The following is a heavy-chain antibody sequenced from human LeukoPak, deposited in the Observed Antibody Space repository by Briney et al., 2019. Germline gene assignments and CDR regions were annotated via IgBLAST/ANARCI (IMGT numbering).Heavy chain of an antibody. J-gene: IGHJ4*02. D-gene: IGHD6-19*01. CDR3: ARSLIAVAGADSDY. V-gene: IGHV1-69*04. Sequence: EASVKVSCKASGGTFSSYAISWVRQAPGQGLEWMGRIIPILGIANYAQKFQGRVTITADRSTSTAYMELSSLRSEDTAVYYCARSLIAVAGADSDYWGQGTLVXXSS. CDR1: GGTFSSYA. CDR2: IIPILGIA.